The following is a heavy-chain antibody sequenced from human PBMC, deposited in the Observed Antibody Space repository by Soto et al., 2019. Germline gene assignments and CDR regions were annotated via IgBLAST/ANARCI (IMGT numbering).Heavy chain of an antibody. CDR3: AKDMVGTNDVYHDYYYGKDV. J-gene: IGHJ6*02. D-gene: IGHD2-8*01. V-gene: IGHV3-9*01. CDR1: GFTFKDYA. Sequence: PGGSLRLSCAGSGFTFKDYAMHWVRQAPGKGLEWVAGISWNSVSIGYADSVKGRFTISRDDAKNSLYSQMNSLRTEDTALYYCAKDMVGTNDVYHDYYYGKDVWGQGTTVTVSS. CDR2: ISWNSVSI.